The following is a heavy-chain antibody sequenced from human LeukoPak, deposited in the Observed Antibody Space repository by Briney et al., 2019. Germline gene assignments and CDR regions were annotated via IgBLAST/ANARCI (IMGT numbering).Heavy chain of an antibody. Sequence: GGSLRLSCAASGFTFSSYAMSWVRQAPGKGLEWVANIKQDGSEKYYVDSVKGRFTISRDNAKNSLYLQMNSLRAEDTAVYYCARTETLWFGELFPDYWGQGTLVTVSS. CDR1: GFTFSSYA. CDR2: IKQDGSEK. D-gene: IGHD3-10*01. J-gene: IGHJ4*02. V-gene: IGHV3-7*01. CDR3: ARTETLWFGELFPDY.